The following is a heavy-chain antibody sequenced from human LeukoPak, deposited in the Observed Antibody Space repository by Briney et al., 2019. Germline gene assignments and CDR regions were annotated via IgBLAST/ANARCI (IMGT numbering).Heavy chain of an antibody. CDR2: LNWNGDVT. CDR1: GFTFNDYG. Sequence: GGSLRLSCEASGFTFNDYGMTWVRQGPGKGLEWVAGLNWNGDVTRYADSVKGRFIINRDNAKNSVYLQMDSLRAEDTSFYYCARGYGAGNYRRPFYGMDVWGQGTPVTVSS. D-gene: IGHD3-10*01. CDR3: ARGYGAGNYRRPFYGMDV. J-gene: IGHJ6*02. V-gene: IGHV3-20*04.